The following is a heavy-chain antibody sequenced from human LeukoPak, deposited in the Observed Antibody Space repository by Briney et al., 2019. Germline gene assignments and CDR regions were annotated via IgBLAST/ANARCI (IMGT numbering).Heavy chain of an antibody. CDR1: GFTFDDYT. Sequence: GGSLRLSCAASGFTFDDYTMHWVRQAPGKGLEWVSLISWDGGSTYYADSVKGRFTISRDNSKNSLYLQMNSLRTEDTALYYCAKDIRVSGSYYAYYYYGMDVWGQGTTVTVSS. J-gene: IGHJ6*02. CDR3: AKDIRVSGSYYAYYYYGMDV. D-gene: IGHD1-26*01. CDR2: ISWDGGST. V-gene: IGHV3-43*01.